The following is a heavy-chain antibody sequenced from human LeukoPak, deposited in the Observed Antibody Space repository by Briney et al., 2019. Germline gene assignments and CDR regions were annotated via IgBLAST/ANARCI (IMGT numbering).Heavy chain of an antibody. V-gene: IGHV1-18*01. J-gene: IGHJ5*02. Sequence: GASVKVSCKTSGYTFTNYGISWVRQAPGQGLEWMGWVSTSNPHTNYAPKFRGRVIMTIDTSTTTAYLEMRSLTSDDTAVYYCARDQFLWGLGNWFDLWGQGTLVTVTS. CDR3: ARDQFLWGLGNWFDL. CDR1: GYTFTNYG. D-gene: IGHD3-3*01. CDR2: VSTSNPHT.